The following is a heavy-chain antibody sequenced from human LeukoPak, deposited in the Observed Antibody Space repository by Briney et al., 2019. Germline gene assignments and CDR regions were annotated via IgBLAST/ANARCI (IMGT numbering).Heavy chain of an antibody. CDR3: TRVTAVAGDDY. Sequence: PGRSLRLSCTASGFTFGDYAMSWFRQAPGKGLEWVGFIRSKAYGGTTEYAASVKGRFTISRDDFKSIAYLQMNSLKTEDTAVYYCTRVTAVAGDDYWGQGTLVTVSS. V-gene: IGHV3-49*03. CDR2: IRSKAYGGTT. D-gene: IGHD6-19*01. J-gene: IGHJ4*02. CDR1: GFTFGDYA.